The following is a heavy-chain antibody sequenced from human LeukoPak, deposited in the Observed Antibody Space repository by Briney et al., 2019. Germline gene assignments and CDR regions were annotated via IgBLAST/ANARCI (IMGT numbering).Heavy chain of an antibody. J-gene: IGHJ6*03. CDR3: ASSHIPTGQGWLFYYYMDV. V-gene: IGHV3-21*01. Sequence: GGSLRLSCAASTLTFSDYSLNWVRQAPGKGLEWVSSISSSSRHIYYGDSVKGRFTISRDNAKNLLHLQMNSLRAEDTAVYYCASSHIPTGQGWLFYYYMDVWGKGTTVTVSS. D-gene: IGHD1-1*01. CDR1: TLTFSDYS. CDR2: ISSSSRHI.